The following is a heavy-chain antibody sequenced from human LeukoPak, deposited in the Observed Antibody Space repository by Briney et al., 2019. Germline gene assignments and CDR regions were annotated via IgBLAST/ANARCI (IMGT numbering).Heavy chain of an antibody. CDR2: INPSGGST. CDR1: GYTFTSYY. J-gene: IGHJ4*02. CDR3: ARAALSGSYARVYYFDY. Sequence: ASVKVSCKASGYTFTSYYMHWVRQAPGQGLERMGIINPSGGSTSCAQKFQGRVTMTRDTSTSTVYMELSSLRSEDTAVYYCARAALSGSYARVYYFDYWGQGTLVTVSS. V-gene: IGHV1-46*01. D-gene: IGHD1-26*01.